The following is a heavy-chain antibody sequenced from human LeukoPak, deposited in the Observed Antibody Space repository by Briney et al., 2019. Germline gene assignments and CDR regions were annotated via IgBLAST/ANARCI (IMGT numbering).Heavy chain of an antibody. D-gene: IGHD4-23*01. J-gene: IGHJ3*02. CDR2: ISSSSSYI. CDR3: ARRGDYGGNLNDAFDI. V-gene: IGHV3-21*01. CDR1: GFTFSSYS. Sequence: PGGSLRLSCAASGFTFSSYSMNWVRQAPGKGLEWVSSISSSSSYIYYADSVKGRFTISRDNAKNSLYLQMNSLRAEDTAVYYCARRGDYGGNLNDAFDIWGQGTMVTVSS.